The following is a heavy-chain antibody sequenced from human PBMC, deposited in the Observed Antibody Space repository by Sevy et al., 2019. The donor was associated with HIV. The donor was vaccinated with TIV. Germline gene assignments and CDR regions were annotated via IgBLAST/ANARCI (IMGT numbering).Heavy chain of an antibody. CDR1: GFTFSDHY. J-gene: IGHJ3*01. CDR2: TRNKANSYTT. D-gene: IGHD2-15*01. Sequence: GGSLRLSCAASGFTFSDHYMDWVRQAPGKGLEWVGRTRNKANSYTTEYAASVKGRFTISRDDSKNSLYLQMKSLKTEDTAVYYCARSSVVRGVAFDFWGQGTMVTVSS. V-gene: IGHV3-72*01. CDR3: ARSSVVRGVAFDF.